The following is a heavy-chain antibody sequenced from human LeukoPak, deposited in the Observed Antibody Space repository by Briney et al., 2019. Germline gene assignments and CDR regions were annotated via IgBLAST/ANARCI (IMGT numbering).Heavy chain of an antibody. D-gene: IGHD6-19*01. CDR3: AKVYSSGWYVGWFDP. J-gene: IGHJ5*02. Sequence: GGSLRLSCAASGFTFSSYAMSWARQAPGKGLEWVSAISGSGGSTYYADSVKGRFTISRDNSKNTLYMQMNSLRAEDTAVYYCAKVYSSGWYVGWFDPWGQGTLVTVSS. V-gene: IGHV3-23*01. CDR1: GFTFSSYA. CDR2: ISGSGGST.